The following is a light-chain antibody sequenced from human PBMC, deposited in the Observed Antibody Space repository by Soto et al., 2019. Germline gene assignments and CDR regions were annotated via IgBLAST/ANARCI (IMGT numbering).Light chain of an antibody. CDR2: RDD. CDR3: ASWDDTLNAVV. Sequence: QSVLTQPPSASGTPGQRVTISCSGSNSNIGTNAVYWFQHLPGLAPKVLIYRDDQRPSGVSDRFSGSKSGTSCSLAISGLRSEDEADYSCASWDDTLNAVVFGGGIKLTVL. J-gene: IGLJ3*02. CDR1: NSNIGTNA. V-gene: IGLV1-47*01.